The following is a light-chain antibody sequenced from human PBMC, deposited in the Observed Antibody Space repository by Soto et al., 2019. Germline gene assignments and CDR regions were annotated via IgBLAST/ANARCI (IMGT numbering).Light chain of an antibody. CDR2: ATS. Sequence: EIVLTQSPGTLSLSPGERATLSCRASQSVSISYFAWYQQKPGQAPRLLISATSSRATGIPDRFSGSGSGTAFTLTISRLEPEDFALYYCQQYGSSPPLTFGGGTKVEIK. V-gene: IGKV3-20*01. CDR1: QSVSISY. J-gene: IGKJ4*01. CDR3: QQYGSSPPLT.